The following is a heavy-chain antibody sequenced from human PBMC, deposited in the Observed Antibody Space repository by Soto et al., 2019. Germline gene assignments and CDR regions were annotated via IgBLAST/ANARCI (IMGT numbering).Heavy chain of an antibody. J-gene: IGHJ5*02. CDR3: ARGWTYSGYDTNWFDA. V-gene: IGHV4-59*01. CDR2: ISNSGSN. Sequence: QVQLQESGPSLVKPSETLALTCTVSGGPISSYSWYWSWIRQPPGMVLECIGYISNSGSNNFNPSLRSRVTISVATSKIQFSLKLNSVSAADTAVYYCARGWTYSGYDTNWFDAWGQGTLVSVSS. CDR1: GGPISSYSWY. D-gene: IGHD5-12*01.